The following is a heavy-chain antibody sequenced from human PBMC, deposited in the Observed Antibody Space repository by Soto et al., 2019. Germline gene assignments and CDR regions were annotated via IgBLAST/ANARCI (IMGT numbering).Heavy chain of an antibody. V-gene: IGHV3-23*01. CDR2: ITGSGGST. D-gene: IGHD2-15*01. CDR1: GFTFSTYA. CDR3: AKAGGDCSGGTCYSGQGDC. J-gene: IGHJ4*02. Sequence: GGSLRLSCTASGFTFSTYAMNWVRQAPGKGLEWVSGITGSGGSTYYADSVKGRFSISRENFKNTLDLQMNSLRVEDTAVYYCAKAGGDCSGGTCYSGQGDCWGQGTLVTVSS.